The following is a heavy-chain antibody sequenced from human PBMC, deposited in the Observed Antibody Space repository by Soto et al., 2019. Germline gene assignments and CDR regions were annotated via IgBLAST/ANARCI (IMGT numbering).Heavy chain of an antibody. D-gene: IGHD3-9*01. J-gene: IGHJ5*02. CDR2: IGTLGDT. V-gene: IGHV3-13*01. Sequence: GGSLRLSCAASGFIFDKYDMHWVRQPTGRGLEWVSGIGTLGDTYYSDSVRGRFSIFRENAKNSLHLQMNALRDGDTAVYYCVRGRSFDYKSTPPPIFDPSGQGTLVTVS. CDR1: GFIFDKYD. CDR3: VRGRSFDYKSTPPPIFDP.